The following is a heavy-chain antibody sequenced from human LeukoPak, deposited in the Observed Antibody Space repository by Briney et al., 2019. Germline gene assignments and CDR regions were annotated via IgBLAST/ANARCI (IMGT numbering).Heavy chain of an antibody. CDR3: AKDDCSSTSCYSPHY. CDR2: ISSSSSTI. CDR1: GFTFSSYS. J-gene: IGHJ4*02. V-gene: IGHV3-48*02. Sequence: GGSLRLSCAASGFTFSSYSMKWVRQAPGKGLEWVSYISSSSSTIYYADSVKGRFTISRDNAKNSPYLQMNSLRDEDTAVYYCAKDDCSSTSCYSPHYWGQGTLVTVSS. D-gene: IGHD2-2*01.